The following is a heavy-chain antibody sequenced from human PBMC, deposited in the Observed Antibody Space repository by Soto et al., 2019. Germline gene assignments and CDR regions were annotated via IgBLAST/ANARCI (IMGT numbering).Heavy chain of an antibody. CDR1: GGTFSSYA. CDR3: ARASSVALPGNWFDP. V-gene: IGHV1-69*13. Sequence: EASVKVSCKASGGTFSSYAISWVRQAPGQGLEWMGGIIPIFGTANYAQKFQGRVTITADESTSTAYMELSSLRSEDTAVYYCARASSVALPGNWFDPWGQGTLVTVSS. D-gene: IGHD6-19*01. CDR2: IIPIFGTA. J-gene: IGHJ5*02.